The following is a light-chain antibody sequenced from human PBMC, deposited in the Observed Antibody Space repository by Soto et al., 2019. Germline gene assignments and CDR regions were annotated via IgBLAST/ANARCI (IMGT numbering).Light chain of an antibody. Sequence: AIQLTQSPSSLSASIGDRVTITCRASQDISYFLAWYQQKPGKAPNILIYAASTLQTGVPSRFRGSGSGTDFTLTISRLQPEDFQTYYCLQDYNYPITFGQGTRLEIK. J-gene: IGKJ5*01. CDR2: AAS. CDR1: QDISYF. CDR3: LQDYNYPIT. V-gene: IGKV1-6*01.